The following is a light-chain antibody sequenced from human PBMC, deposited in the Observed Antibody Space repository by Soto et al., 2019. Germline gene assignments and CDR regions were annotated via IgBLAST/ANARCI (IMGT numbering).Light chain of an antibody. CDR3: QQYGYSPIT. V-gene: IGKV3-20*01. J-gene: IGKJ5*01. CDR2: GAS. Sequence: EIVLTQSPGTLSVSPGERATLSCRASQSVSNYLAWYQQIPGQPPRLLIYGASNRATDIPDRFSGRGSGTDFTLTISRLEAEDFAVYYCQQYGYSPITFGQGTRLEIK. CDR1: QSVSNY.